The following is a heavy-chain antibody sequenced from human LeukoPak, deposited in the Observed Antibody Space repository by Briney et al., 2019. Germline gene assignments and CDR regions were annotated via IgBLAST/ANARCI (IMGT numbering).Heavy chain of an antibody. CDR2: INPSSGST. D-gene: IGHD5-18*01. J-gene: IGHJ4*02. CDR3: ARGGLDKYSYGSVLDY. V-gene: IGHV1-46*01. CDR1: GYTFTSYY. Sequence: AAVKVSCKASGYTFTSYYMHWVRQAPGQGLEWMGIINPSSGSTTYAQKFQGRVTMTRDTSTSTVCMELSSLRSEDTAVYYCARGGLDKYSYGSVLDYWGQGTLVTVSS.